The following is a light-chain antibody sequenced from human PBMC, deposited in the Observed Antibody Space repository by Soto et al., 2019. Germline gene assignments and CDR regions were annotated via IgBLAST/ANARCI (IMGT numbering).Light chain of an antibody. Sequence: EIVLTQSPGTLSLSPGERATLSCRASQSVSSSYLAWYQQKHGQAPRLLIYDSSSRATGIPDRFSGSRSGTDFTLTISRLEPEDFAVYYCQQYHSSQYTFGQGTKLEIK. CDR3: QQYHSSQYT. CDR2: DSS. V-gene: IGKV3-20*01. CDR1: QSVSSSY. J-gene: IGKJ2*01.